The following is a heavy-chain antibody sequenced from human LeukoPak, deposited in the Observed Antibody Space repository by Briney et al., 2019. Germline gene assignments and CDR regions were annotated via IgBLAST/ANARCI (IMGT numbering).Heavy chain of an antibody. Sequence: GASVKVSCKASGGTFSSYAISWVRQAPGQGLEWMGRIIPILGIANYAQKFQGRVTITADKSTSTAYMELSSLRSEDTAVYYCASSTGYDILTGPFDYWGRGTLVTVSS. CDR3: ASSTGYDILTGPFDY. J-gene: IGHJ4*02. D-gene: IGHD3-9*01. CDR2: IIPILGIA. V-gene: IGHV1-69*04. CDR1: GGTFSSYA.